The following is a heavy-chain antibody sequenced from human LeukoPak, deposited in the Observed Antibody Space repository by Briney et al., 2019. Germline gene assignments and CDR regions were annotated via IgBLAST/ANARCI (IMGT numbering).Heavy chain of an antibody. CDR2: ISGSGDDT. D-gene: IGHD1-26*01. CDR3: AKDWELLTY. J-gene: IGHJ4*02. Sequence: PGGSLRLSCTASGFTFSSSTMTWVRQAPGKGLEWVSAISGSGDDTYYADSVKGRFTISRDNSKNTLYLQMNSLRAEDTAVYYCAKDWELLTYWGQGTLVTVSS. CDR1: GFTFSSST. V-gene: IGHV3-23*01.